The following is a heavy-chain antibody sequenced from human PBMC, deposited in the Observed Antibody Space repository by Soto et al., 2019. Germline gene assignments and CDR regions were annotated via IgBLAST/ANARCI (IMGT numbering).Heavy chain of an antibody. V-gene: IGHV4-59*08. CDR2: NSYSGST. D-gene: IGHD1-26*01. CDR3: ARYGGSYSFDY. J-gene: IGHJ4*02. Sequence: TCTVTGGSTGSYYWSWLRQPPGKGLEWIGYNSYSGSTDYNPSLKSRVTISVDTSKNQFSLKLSSATAADTAVYYCARYGGSYSFDYWGQGTLVTVSS. CDR1: GGSTGSYY.